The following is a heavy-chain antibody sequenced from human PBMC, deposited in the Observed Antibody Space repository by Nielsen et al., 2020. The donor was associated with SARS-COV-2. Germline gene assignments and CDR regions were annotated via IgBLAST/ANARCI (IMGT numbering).Heavy chain of an antibody. D-gene: IGHD3-10*01. CDR2: IWYDGSNK. V-gene: IGHV3-33*01. CDR1: GFTFSSYG. J-gene: IGHJ4*02. Sequence: GGSLRLSCAASGFTFSSYGMHWVRHAPGKGLEWVAVIWYDGSNKYYADSVRGRFTISRNNSNDTLYLQLNSLRAEDTAVYYCAREGSGSYPDYWRQGTLVTVSS. CDR3: AREGSGSYPDY.